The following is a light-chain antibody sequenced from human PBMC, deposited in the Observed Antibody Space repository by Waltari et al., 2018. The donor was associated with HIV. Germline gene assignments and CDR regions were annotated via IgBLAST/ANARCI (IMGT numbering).Light chain of an antibody. V-gene: IGKV3-15*01. Sequence: DIVMTQSPATLSVSQGERATLSCRASPSVSSHLAWYQQKHGQAPRLLTYCASTRATGIPARFSGSESGTEFTLTISSLQSEDFAVYYCQQYNNWPYTFGQGTKLEIK. J-gene: IGKJ2*01. CDR1: PSVSSH. CDR2: CAS. CDR3: QQYNNWPYT.